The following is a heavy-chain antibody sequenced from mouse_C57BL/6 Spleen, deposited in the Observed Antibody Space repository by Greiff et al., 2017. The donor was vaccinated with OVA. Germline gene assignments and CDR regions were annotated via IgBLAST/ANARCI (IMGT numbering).Heavy chain of an antibody. CDR2: INPSSGDT. J-gene: IGHJ1*03. Sequence: VQLQQSGAELVRPGASVKISCKASGYTFTSYTMHWVKQRPGQGLEWIGYINPSSGDTKYNQKFKDKATLTADKSSSTAYMQLSSLTSEDAAVDYCARAHARCDLDDWGKGTTVTVSS. D-gene: IGHD2-4*01. CDR3: ARAHARCDLDD. V-gene: IGHV1-4*01. CDR1: GYTFTSYT.